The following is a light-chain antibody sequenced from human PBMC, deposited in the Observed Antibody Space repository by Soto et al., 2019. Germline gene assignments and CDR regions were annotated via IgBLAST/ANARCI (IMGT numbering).Light chain of an antibody. J-gene: IGLJ3*02. CDR2: AFT. V-gene: IGLV1-40*01. CDR1: SSNIEAGYD. CDR3: QSYDIRLSAWV. Sequence: QSVLTQPPSVSGAPGQRVSISCTWNSSNIEAGYDVHWYQKGLHTAPKLVIYAFTERPSGVPARFSGSRSASSASLAVTGLQAEDEADYYCQSYDIRLSAWVFGGGTKLTVL.